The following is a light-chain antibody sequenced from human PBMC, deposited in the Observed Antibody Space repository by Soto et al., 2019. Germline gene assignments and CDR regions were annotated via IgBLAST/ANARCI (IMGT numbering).Light chain of an antibody. CDR1: SSNIGDNY. CDR2: ENN. J-gene: IGLJ3*02. CDR3: GTWDRSLSVGV. Sequence: QSVLTQPPSVSAAPGQKVTISCSGSSSNIGDNYVSWYQQLPGTAPKLLMYENNKRPSGIPDRFSGSKSGTSATLGVTGLQTGDGAAYYCGTWDRSLSVGVFGGGTKLTVL. V-gene: IGLV1-51*02.